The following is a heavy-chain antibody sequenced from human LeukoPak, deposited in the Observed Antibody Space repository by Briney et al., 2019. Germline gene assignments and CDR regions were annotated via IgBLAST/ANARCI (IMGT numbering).Heavy chain of an antibody. CDR3: VRGADMNYNFENSFYFDS. V-gene: IGHV3-33*01. D-gene: IGHD3-3*01. CDR2: IWYDGSQR. J-gene: IGHJ4*02. CDR1: GFTMKNFG. Sequence: GTSLRLSCAVSGFTMKNFGMHWVRQAPGKGLEWVAVIWYDGSQRHYIDSVKDRFAISRENSMNTLSLEMNGLRVEDTAVYYCVRGADMNYNFENSFYFDSWGQGALVIVSS.